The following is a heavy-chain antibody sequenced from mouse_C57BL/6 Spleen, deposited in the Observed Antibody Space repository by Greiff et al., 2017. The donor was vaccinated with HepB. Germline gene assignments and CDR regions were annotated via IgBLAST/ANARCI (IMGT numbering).Heavy chain of an antibody. CDR1: GFTFSSYA. Sequence: EVKLMESGGGLVKPGGSLKLSCAASGFTFSSYAMSWVRQTPEKRLEWVATISDGGSYTYSPDNVKGRFTISRDNAKNNLYLQMSQLKSEDTAMYYCARGRYSNYFDYWGQGTTLTVSS. V-gene: IGHV5-4*03. CDR2: ISDGGSYT. J-gene: IGHJ2*01. CDR3: ARGRYSNYFDY. D-gene: IGHD2-5*01.